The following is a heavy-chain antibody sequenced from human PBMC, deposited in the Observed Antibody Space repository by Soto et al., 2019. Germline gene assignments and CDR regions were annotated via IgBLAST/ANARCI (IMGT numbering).Heavy chain of an antibody. D-gene: IGHD4-17*01. CDR3: ARVAATTTVIKF. CDR1: GYTFTGYY. J-gene: IGHJ4*02. Sequence: GALVKVSCKASGYTFTGYYMHWVRQAPGQGLEWMGWINPNSGGTNYAQKFQGRVTMTRDTSISTAYMELGRLRSDDTAVYYCARVAATTTVIKFWGQGTLVTVSS. CDR2: INPNSGGT. V-gene: IGHV1-2*02.